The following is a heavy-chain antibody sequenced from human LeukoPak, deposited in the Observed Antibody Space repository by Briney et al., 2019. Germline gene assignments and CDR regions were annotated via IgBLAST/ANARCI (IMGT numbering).Heavy chain of an antibody. Sequence: GGSLRLSCAASGFTFSSYAMSWVRQAPGKGLEWVSAVSGSGGSTYYADSVKGRFTISRDNSKNTLYLQMNSLRAEDTAVYYCAKARIAVAGTERDYWGQGTLVTVSS. CDR2: VSGSGGST. CDR3: AKARIAVAGTERDY. J-gene: IGHJ4*02. D-gene: IGHD6-19*01. V-gene: IGHV3-23*01. CDR1: GFTFSSYA.